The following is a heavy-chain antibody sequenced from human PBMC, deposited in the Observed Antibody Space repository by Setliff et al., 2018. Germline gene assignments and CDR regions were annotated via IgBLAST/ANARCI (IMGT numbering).Heavy chain of an antibody. CDR3: ATPALSSIDY. J-gene: IGHJ4*02. Sequence: SVKVSCKVSGGAFTSHGVSWVRQAPGQGLEWMGGIIPLSDISNYAQKLQGRVTITTDESTNTAYMEPSSLRPEDTAVYYCATPALSSIDYWGQGTLVTVSS. CDR2: IIPLSDIS. V-gene: IGHV1-69*05. CDR1: GGAFTSHG. D-gene: IGHD2-2*01.